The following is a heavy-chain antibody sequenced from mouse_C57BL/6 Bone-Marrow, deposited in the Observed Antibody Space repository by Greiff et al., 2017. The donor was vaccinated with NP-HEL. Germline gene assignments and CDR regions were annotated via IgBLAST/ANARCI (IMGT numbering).Heavy chain of an antibody. V-gene: IGHV1-82*01. CDR3: ARSLDYVPYGRYFSV. CDR2: IYPGDGDT. Sequence: VQLQESGPELVKPGASVKISCKASGYAFSSSWMNWVQQRPGKGLEWIGRIYPGDGDTNYNGKFKGKATLTADKSSSTAYMQLSSLTSEDSAVYFCARSLDYVPYGRYFSVWGTGTTVTVSS. J-gene: IGHJ1*03. D-gene: IGHD2-4*01. CDR1: GYAFSSSW.